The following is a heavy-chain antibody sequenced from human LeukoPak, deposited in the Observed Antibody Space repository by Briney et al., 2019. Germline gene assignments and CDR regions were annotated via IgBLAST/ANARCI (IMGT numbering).Heavy chain of an antibody. CDR3: ARDLRTVTRGYFDL. CDR1: GCSISSYY. CDR2: IYTSGIT. D-gene: IGHD4-17*01. V-gene: IGHV4-4*07. Sequence: SETLSLTCTVSGCSISSYYWSWIRQPAGKGLEWIGRIYTSGITNYNPSLKSRVTMSVDTSKNQFSLKLSSVTAADTAVYYCARDLRTVTRGYFDLWGRGTLVTVSS. J-gene: IGHJ2*01.